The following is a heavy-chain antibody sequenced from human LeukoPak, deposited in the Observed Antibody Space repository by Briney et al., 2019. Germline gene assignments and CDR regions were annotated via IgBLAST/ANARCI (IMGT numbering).Heavy chain of an antibody. CDR3: TSELYSNYGSY. J-gene: IGHJ4*02. Sequence: PGGTLRLSCAASGFTFSNAWMSWVRQAPGKGLEWVGRIKSKTDGGTTDYAAPVKGRFTISRDDSKNTLYLQMNSLKTEDTAVYYCTSELYSNYGSYWGQGTLVTVSS. D-gene: IGHD4-11*01. CDR2: IKSKTDGGTT. V-gene: IGHV3-15*01. CDR1: GFTFSNAW.